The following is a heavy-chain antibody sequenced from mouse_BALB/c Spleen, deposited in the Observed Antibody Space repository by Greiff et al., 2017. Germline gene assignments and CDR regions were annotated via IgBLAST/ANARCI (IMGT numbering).Heavy chain of an antibody. CDR1: GFSLTGYG. D-gene: IGHD2-10*02. Sequence: VQVVESGPGLVAPSQSLSITCTVSGFSLTGYGVNWVRQPPGKGLEWLGMIWGDGSTDYNSALKSRLSISKDNSKSQVFLKMNSLQTDDTARYYCARDVGYGNPYAMDYWGQGTSVTVSS. V-gene: IGHV2-6-7*01. CDR3: ARDVGYGNPYAMDY. CDR2: IWGDGST. J-gene: IGHJ4*01.